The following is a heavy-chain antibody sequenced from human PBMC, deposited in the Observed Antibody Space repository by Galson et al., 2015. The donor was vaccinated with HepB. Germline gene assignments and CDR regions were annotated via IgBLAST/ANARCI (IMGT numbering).Heavy chain of an antibody. CDR2: ISGSGGST. CDR3: AQVTPWRPFFGGDCPFFLQH. J-gene: IGHJ1*01. V-gene: IGHV3-23*01. CDR1: GFIFSSYV. Sequence: SLRLSCAASGFIFSSYVMSWVRQAPGKGLEWVSTISGSGGSTYYADSVKGRFTISRDNSKNTLYLQVNSLRAEDTAVDYCAQVTPWRPFFGGDCPFFLQHWGQGALVTVSS. D-gene: IGHD2-21*01.